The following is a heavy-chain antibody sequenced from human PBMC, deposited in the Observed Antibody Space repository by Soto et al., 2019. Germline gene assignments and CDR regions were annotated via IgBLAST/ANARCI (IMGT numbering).Heavy chain of an antibody. J-gene: IGHJ4*02. CDR1: GYTFTSYD. Sequence: ASVKVSCKASGYTFTSYDINWVRQATGQGLEWMGWMNPNSGNTGYAQKFQGRVTMTRNTSISTAYMELSSLRSEDTAVYYCASKSVVAATYFAYWGQGTLVTVSS. CDR3: ASKSVVAATYFAY. D-gene: IGHD2-15*01. V-gene: IGHV1-8*01. CDR2: MNPNSGNT.